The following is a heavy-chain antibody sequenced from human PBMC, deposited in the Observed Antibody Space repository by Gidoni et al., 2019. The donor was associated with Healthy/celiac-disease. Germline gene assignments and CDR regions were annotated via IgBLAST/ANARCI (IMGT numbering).Heavy chain of an antibody. D-gene: IGHD2-2*01. V-gene: IGHV1-69*04. J-gene: IGHJ6*02. Sequence: QVQLVQSGAEVKKPGSSVKVSCKASGGTFSSYAISWVRQAPGQGLEWMGRIIPILGIANYAQKFQGRVTITADKSTSTAYMELSSLRSEDTAVYYCARVREYCSSTSCYPEPNYYSYYGMDVWGQGTTVTVSS. CDR1: GGTFSSYA. CDR3: ARVREYCSSTSCYPEPNYYSYYGMDV. CDR2: IIPILGIA.